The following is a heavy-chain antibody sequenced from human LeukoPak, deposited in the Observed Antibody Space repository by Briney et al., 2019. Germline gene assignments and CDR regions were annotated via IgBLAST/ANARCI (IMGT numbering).Heavy chain of an antibody. CDR1: GGSFSSSNW. CDR2: IYHSGST. V-gene: IGHV4-4*02. D-gene: IGHD2-2*01. J-gene: IGHJ4*02. CDR3: ARDNGTSCYDY. Sequence: AGTLSLTCAVSGGSFSSSNWCSGGRPPPGKVLEWTGVIYHSGSTNYNPSLKSRVTISVDKSKNQFSLKLSSVTAADTAVYYCARDNGTSCYDYWGQGTLVTVSS.